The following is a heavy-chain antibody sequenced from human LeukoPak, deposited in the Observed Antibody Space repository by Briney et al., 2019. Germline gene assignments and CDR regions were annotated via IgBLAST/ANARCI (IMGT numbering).Heavy chain of an antibody. CDR1: GFTFDDYA. CDR3: AKDIGAAAGTS. V-gene: IGHV3-9*01. J-gene: IGHJ4*02. CDR2: ISWNSGSI. Sequence: PGRSLRLSCAASGFTFDDYAMHWVRQAPGKGLESVSGISWNSGSIGYADSVKGRFTISRDNAKNSLYLQMNSLRAEDTALYYCAKDIGAAAGTSWGQGTLVTVSS. D-gene: IGHD6-13*01.